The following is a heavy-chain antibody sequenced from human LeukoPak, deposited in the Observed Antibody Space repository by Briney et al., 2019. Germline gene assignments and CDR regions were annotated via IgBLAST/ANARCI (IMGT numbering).Heavy chain of an antibody. V-gene: IGHV1-2*02. D-gene: IGHD6-19*01. CDR3: ARDRLGSGWSRNYFDY. CDR1: AYTFTCYY. CDR2: INPNSGGT. J-gene: IGHJ4*02. Sequence: ASVKVSCKASAYTFTCYYMHWVRQAPGQGLEWMGWINPNSGGTNYAQKFQGRVTMTRDTSISTAYMELSRLRSDDTAVYYCARDRLGSGWSRNYFDYWGQGTLVTVSS.